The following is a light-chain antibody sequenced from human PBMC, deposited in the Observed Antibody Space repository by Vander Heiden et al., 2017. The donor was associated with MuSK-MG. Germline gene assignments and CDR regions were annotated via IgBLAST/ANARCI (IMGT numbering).Light chain of an antibody. J-gene: IGLJ1*01. CDR2: DVS. CDR1: SSDVGGYNY. CDR3: SAYTSSSTS. Sequence: QLARPQPAPWLGLLGQPIPFPCTGTSSDVGGYNYVSWYQQHPGKAPKLMIYDVSNRPAGVSNRFSGSKSGNTASLTISGLQAEDEADYYCSAYTSSSTSFGTGTKVTVL. V-gene: IGLV2-14*03.